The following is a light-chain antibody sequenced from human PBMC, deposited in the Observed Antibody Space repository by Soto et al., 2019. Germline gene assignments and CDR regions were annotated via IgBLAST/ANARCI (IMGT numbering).Light chain of an antibody. CDR2: GAS. CDR1: QSVSSN. CDR3: QHYDNSPPSVT. V-gene: IGKV3-15*01. Sequence: EIVLTQSPASLSVSPGERAALSCRASQSVSSNLAWYQHKPGQAPRLLIYGASTRATGIPARFSGSGSGTEFTLTLSSLQSEDFAVYYCQHYDNSPPSVTLGPGTKLDIK. J-gene: IGKJ3*01.